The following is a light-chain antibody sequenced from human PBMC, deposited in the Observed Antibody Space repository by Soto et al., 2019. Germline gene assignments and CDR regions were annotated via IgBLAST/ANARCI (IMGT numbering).Light chain of an antibody. J-gene: IGKJ4*01. V-gene: IGKV3-20*01. CDR3: QQYGSTPLT. Sequence: EIVLTQSPGTLSLSPGGRATLSCRASQSVSRNYVAWYQQKPGQSPRLLIYGASNRASGIPDRFSCSASGADFTLSIARLEPEDFAMYYCQQYGSTPLTFGGGTKVEIK. CDR1: QSVSRNY. CDR2: GAS.